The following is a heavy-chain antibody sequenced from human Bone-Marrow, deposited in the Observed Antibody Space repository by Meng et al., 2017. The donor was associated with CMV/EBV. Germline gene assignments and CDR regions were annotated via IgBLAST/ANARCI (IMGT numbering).Heavy chain of an antibody. D-gene: IGHD6-6*01. CDR3: ARDHRTGSQQLVGLFDY. CDR2: ISYDGSNK. J-gene: IGHJ4*02. V-gene: IGHV3-30*04. Sequence: GESLKISCAASGFTFSSYAMHWVRQAPGKGLEWVAVISYDGSNKYYADSVKGRFTISRDNSKNTLYLQMNSLRAEDTAVYYCARDHRTGSQQLVGLFDYWGQGTLVTVSS. CDR1: GFTFSSYA.